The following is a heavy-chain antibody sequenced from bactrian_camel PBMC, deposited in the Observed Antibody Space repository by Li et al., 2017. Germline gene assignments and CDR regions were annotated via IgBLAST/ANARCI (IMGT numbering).Heavy chain of an antibody. D-gene: IGHD2*01. CDR3: AAVCSSRGGSWYQPIKYIY. J-gene: IGHJ4*01. V-gene: IGHV3S31*01. CDR1: GFPFSSYS. CDR2: INSGGGVT. Sequence: DVQLVESGGGLVQPGGSLRLSCAASGFPFSSYSMSWVRQAPGKGLEWVSAINSGGGVTYYADSVKGRFTISRNNAKSTLYLQMNSLKPEDTAMYCCAAVCSSRGGSWYQPIKYIYWGQGTQVTVS.